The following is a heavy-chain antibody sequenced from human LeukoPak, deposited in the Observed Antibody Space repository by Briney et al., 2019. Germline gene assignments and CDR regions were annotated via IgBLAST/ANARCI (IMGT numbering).Heavy chain of an antibody. J-gene: IGHJ4*02. CDR2: ISGSGGST. CDR3: ASPDCSGGRCHFAGADPFDY. CDR1: GFTFSSYA. D-gene: IGHD2-15*01. V-gene: IGHV3-23*01. Sequence: PGGSLRLSCAASGFTFSSYAMSWVRQAPGKGLEWVSAISGSGGSTYYADSVKGRFTISRDNSKNTLYLQMNSLRAEDTAVYYCASPDCSGGRCHFAGADPFDYWGQGTLVTVSS.